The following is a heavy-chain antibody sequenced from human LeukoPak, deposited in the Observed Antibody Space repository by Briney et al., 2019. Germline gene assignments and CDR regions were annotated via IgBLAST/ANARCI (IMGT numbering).Heavy chain of an antibody. CDR2: ISTYNGNT. D-gene: IGHD4-17*01. CDR3: ARDSGYGDYVGNP. CDR1: GYSFTTYG. V-gene: IGHV1-18*01. J-gene: IGHJ5*02. Sequence: ASVKVSCKASGYSFTTYGISWVRQAPGQGLEWMGWISTYNGNTNYAQKLQDRVTMATDTSTSTAYMELRSLRYDDTAVYYCARDSGYGDYVGNPWGQGTLVTVSS.